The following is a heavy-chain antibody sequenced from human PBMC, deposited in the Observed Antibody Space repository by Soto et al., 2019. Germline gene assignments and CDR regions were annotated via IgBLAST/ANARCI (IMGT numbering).Heavy chain of an antibody. CDR1: GFTFSSYD. V-gene: IGHV3-13*01. CDR3: ARATGKTYYYYGMDV. J-gene: IGHJ6*02. Sequence: GGSLRLSCAASGFTFSSYDMHWVRQATGKGLEWVSAIGTAGDTYYPGSVKGRFTISRENAKNSLYLQMNSLRAEDTAVYYCARATGKTYYYYGMDVWGQGTTVTVSS. D-gene: IGHD3-10*01. CDR2: IGTAGDT.